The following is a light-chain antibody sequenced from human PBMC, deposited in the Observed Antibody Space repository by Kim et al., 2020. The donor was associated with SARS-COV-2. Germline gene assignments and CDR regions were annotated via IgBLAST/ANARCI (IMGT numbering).Light chain of an antibody. Sequence: DIVMTQSPDSLAVSLGERATINCKSSQSLLLSSNNKNHLAWYQQKPGHPPKLLIYWASTRESGVPDRFSGSASGTHFTLTISSLQAEDVAVYYCQQYSTSPLTFGGGTKVDIK. CDR1: QSLLLSSNNKNH. J-gene: IGKJ4*01. CDR3: QQYSTSPLT. CDR2: WAS. V-gene: IGKV4-1*01.